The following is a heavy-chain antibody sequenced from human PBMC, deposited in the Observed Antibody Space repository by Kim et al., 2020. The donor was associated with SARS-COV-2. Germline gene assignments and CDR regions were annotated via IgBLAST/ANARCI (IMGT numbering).Heavy chain of an antibody. V-gene: IGHV3-23*01. Sequence: GGSLRLSCAASRFTFKSHAMSWVRQAPGKGLERVSAISGNGITTYYADPVKGRFTISRDNSKSTPYLHMNRLRAEDSALYHCAKQPAYYYDSTSYLDYWGQGILVTVSS. CDR3: AKQPAYYYDSTSYLDY. CDR1: RFTFKSHA. D-gene: IGHD3-22*01. J-gene: IGHJ4*02. CDR2: ISGNGITT.